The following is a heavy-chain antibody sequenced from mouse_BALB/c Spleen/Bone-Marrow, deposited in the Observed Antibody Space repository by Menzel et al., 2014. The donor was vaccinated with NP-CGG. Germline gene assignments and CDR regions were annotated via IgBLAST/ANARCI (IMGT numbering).Heavy chain of an antibody. J-gene: IGHJ4*01. CDR2: IDPANGNT. D-gene: IGHD2-3*01. V-gene: IGHV14-3*02. CDR3: ARNGYYVYYYAMDY. Sequence: EVQLQQSGAELVKPGASVKLSCTASGFNIKDTYMHWVKQRPEQGLEWIGRIDPANGNTKYDPKFQGKATITADTSSNTAYLQPSSLTSEDTTVYYCARNGYYVYYYAMDYWGQGTSVTVSS. CDR1: GFNIKDTY.